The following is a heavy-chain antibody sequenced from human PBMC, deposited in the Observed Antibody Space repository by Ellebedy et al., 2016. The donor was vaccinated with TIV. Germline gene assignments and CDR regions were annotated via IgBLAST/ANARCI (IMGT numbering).Heavy chain of an antibody. J-gene: IGHJ4*02. CDR3: ARRPMITFGGGIDY. Sequence: GGSLRLSCAASGFTFSSYEMNWVRQAPGKGLEWVAVIWYDGSNKYYADSARGRFTISRDNSKNTLYLQMNSLRAEDTAVYYCARRPMITFGGGIDYWGQGTLVTVSS. CDR1: GFTFSSYE. V-gene: IGHV3-33*08. CDR2: IWYDGSNK. D-gene: IGHD3-16*01.